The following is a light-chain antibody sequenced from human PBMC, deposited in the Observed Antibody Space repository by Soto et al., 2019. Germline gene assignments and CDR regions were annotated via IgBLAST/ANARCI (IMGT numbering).Light chain of an antibody. V-gene: IGLV2-23*01. CDR1: SSDVGAYNY. CDR2: EAT. Sequence: QSALTQPASVSGSPGQTITISCTGTSSDVGAYNYVSWYQQHPGKAPKLMIYEATKRPSGVSNRFSGSKSGNTASLTVSGLQAEDEADYFCCSYASSSTWVFGGGTKLTVL. J-gene: IGLJ3*02. CDR3: CSYASSSTWV.